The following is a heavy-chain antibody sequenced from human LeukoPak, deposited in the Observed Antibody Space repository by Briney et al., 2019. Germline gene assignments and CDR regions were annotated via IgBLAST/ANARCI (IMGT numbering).Heavy chain of an antibody. CDR1: GGSISSYY. J-gene: IGHJ1*01. Sequence: SETLSLTCTVSGGSISSYYWSWIRQPPGKGLEWIGSIYYSGSTYYNPSLKSRVTISVDTSKNQFSLKLSSVTAADTAVYYCAREGIAAAGPAEYFQHWGQGTLVTVSS. V-gene: IGHV4-59*12. CDR3: AREGIAAAGPAEYFQH. CDR2: IYYSGST. D-gene: IGHD6-13*01.